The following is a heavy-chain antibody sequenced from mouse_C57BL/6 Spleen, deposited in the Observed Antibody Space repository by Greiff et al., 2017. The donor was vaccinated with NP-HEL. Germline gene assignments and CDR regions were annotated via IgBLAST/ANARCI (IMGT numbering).Heavy chain of an antibody. CDR1: GYTFTSYG. J-gene: IGHJ2*01. CDR3: ASEGLLLSFFDY. Sequence: VQLQQSGAELARPGASVKLSCKASGYTFTSYGISWVKQRTGQGLEWIGEIYPRSGNTYYNEKFKGKATLTADKSSSTAYMELRSLTSEDSAVYFCASEGLLLSFFDYWGQGTTLTVSS. V-gene: IGHV1-81*01. D-gene: IGHD1-1*02. CDR2: IYPRSGNT.